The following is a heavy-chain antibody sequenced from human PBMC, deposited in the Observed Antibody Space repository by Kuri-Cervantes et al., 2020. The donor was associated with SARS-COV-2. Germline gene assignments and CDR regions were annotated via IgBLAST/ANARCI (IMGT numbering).Heavy chain of an antibody. Sequence: GESLKISCAASGFTFSSYAMHWVRQAPGKGLEWVANIKQDGSEKYYVDSVKGRFTISRDNAKNSLYLQMNSLRAEDTAVYYCARDVLGQPLDYWGQGTLVTVSS. CDR3: ARDVLGQPLDY. CDR1: GFTFSSYA. CDR2: IKQDGSEK. J-gene: IGHJ4*02. V-gene: IGHV3-7*01. D-gene: IGHD3-3*02.